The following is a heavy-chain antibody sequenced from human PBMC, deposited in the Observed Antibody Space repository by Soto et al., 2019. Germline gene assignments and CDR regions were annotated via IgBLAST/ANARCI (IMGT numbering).Heavy chain of an antibody. CDR1: GYTFTSYD. V-gene: IGHV1-3*01. Sequence: GASVKVSCKASGYTFTSYDMHCVRQAPGQRLDWMRRINVINGNAYYSQIFQGRPSFTRDTSAITFYMELSSLISGDTAVYYCVVSRGWSALHYWGQGTVVTVSS. J-gene: IGHJ4*02. CDR2: INVINGNA. CDR3: VVSRGWSALHY. D-gene: IGHD6-19*01.